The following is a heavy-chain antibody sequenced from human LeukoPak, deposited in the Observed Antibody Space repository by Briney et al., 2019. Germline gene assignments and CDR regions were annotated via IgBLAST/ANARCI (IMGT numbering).Heavy chain of an antibody. D-gene: IGHD1-26*01. J-gene: IGHJ4*02. CDR3: ARDVGGAGEIDY. V-gene: IGHV3-30-3*01. CDR2: ISYDGSNK. CDR1: GFTFSSYA. Sequence: GGSLRLSCAASGFTFSSYAMHWVRQAPGKGLEWVAVISYDGSNKYYADSVKGRFTISRDNSKNTLYLQMNSLRAEDTAVYYCARDVGGAGEIDYWGQGTLVTVSS.